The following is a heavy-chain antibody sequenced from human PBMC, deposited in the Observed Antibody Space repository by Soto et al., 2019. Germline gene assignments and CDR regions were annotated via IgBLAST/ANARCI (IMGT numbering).Heavy chain of an antibody. J-gene: IGHJ4*02. CDR3: ARGRSRFRAGENSVNFVDD. V-gene: IGHV1-3*01. CDR1: GYTLTSYG. CDR2: VNGGNGDT. D-gene: IGHD1-26*01. Sequence: QVHLVQSGAEVKRPGASVTVSCKASGYTLTSYGVHWVRQAPGDRLEWMGRVNGGNGDTMLSQKFQGRVTITRATSANTAYMELSSLRSEDTAVYYCARGRSRFRAGENSVNFVDDWGQGTLVTVSS.